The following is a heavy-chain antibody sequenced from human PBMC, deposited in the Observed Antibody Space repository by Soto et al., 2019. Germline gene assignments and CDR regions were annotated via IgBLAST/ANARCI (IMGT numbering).Heavy chain of an antibody. D-gene: IGHD6-13*01. CDR3: ARDLSGPYSSSWYGLLSYFDY. V-gene: IGHV1-18*01. CDR2: ISAYNGNT. CDR1: GYTFTSYG. Sequence: ASVKVSCKASGYTFTSYGISRVRQAPGQGLEWMGWISAYNGNTNYAQKLQGRVTMTTDTSTSTAYMELRSLRSDDTAVYYCARDLSGPYSSSWYGLLSYFDYWGQGTLVTVSS. J-gene: IGHJ4*02.